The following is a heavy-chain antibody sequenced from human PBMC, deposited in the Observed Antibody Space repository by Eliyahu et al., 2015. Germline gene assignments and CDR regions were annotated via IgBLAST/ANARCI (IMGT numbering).Heavy chain of an antibody. V-gene: IGHV3-7*01. CDR2: IKEDGSEK. CDR1: GFTFSSYW. Sequence: EVQLVESGGGLVQPGGSLRLSCAASGFTFSSYWMTXVRQXPGKGLEWVANIKEDGSEKQYXDSVKGRFTISRDNAKNSLYLQMNTLRAEDTAVYYCTRGPHKVATSYWGQGTLVTVSS. D-gene: IGHD5-12*01. CDR3: TRGPHKVATSY. J-gene: IGHJ4*02.